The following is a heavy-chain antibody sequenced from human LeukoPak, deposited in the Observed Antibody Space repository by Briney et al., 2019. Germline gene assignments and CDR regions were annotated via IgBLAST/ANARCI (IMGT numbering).Heavy chain of an antibody. J-gene: IGHJ4*02. Sequence: GGSLRLSCAASEFTFTSYELNWVRQAPGKGLEWVSYISSSGNTISYADSVKGRFTISRDNAKNSLFLQMNTLRVEDTAVYYCARVGASSGYQDRWATVGYWGQGTLVIVPS. D-gene: IGHD3-22*01. CDR1: EFTFTSYE. CDR3: ARVGASSGYQDRWATVGY. V-gene: IGHV3-48*03. CDR2: ISSSGNTI.